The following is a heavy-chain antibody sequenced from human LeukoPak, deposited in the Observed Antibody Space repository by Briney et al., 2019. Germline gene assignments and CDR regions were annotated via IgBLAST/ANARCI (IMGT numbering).Heavy chain of an antibody. CDR1: GFTFSSYW. D-gene: IGHD3-16*02. J-gene: IGHJ5*02. CDR2: INSDGSST. Sequence: GGSLRLSCAASGFTFSSYWMHWVRQAPGKGLVWVSRINSDGSSTSYADSVKGRFTISRDNAKNTLHLQMNSLRAEDTAVYYCARPGSYLAKGGFDPWSQGTLVTVSS. CDR3: ARPGSYLAKGGFDP. V-gene: IGHV3-74*01.